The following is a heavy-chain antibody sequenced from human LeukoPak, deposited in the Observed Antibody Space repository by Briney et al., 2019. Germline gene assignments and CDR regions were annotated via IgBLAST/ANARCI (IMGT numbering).Heavy chain of an antibody. CDR1: GYTFTSYD. V-gene: IGHV1-8*01. J-gene: IGHJ4*02. CDR2: MNPNSGNT. Sequence: ASVKVSCKASGYTFTSYDINWVRQATGQGLEWMGWMNPNSGNTGYAQKFQGRVTMTRNTSISTAYMELSSLRSEDTAVYYCARDLGVVVPAAILEFWGQGTLVTVSS. CDR3: ARDLGVVVPAAILEF. D-gene: IGHD2-2*01.